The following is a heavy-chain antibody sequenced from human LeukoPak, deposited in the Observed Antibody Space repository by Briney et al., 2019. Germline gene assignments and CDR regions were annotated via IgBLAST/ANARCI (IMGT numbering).Heavy chain of an antibody. CDR3: AKGGSYTIDY. V-gene: IGHV3-66*01. Sequence: QPGGSLRLSCAASGFTVSSNYMSWVRQAPGKGLEWVSVIYSGGSTYYADSVKGRFTISRDNAKNTLHLQMKSPTVEDTAVYYCAKGGSYTIDYWGQGILVSVSS. D-gene: IGHD1-26*01. J-gene: IGHJ4*02. CDR1: GFTVSSNY. CDR2: IYSGGST.